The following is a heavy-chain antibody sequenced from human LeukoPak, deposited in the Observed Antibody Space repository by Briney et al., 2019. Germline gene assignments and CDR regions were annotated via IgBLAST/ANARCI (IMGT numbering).Heavy chain of an antibody. D-gene: IGHD3-22*01. Sequence: GGSLRLSCAASGFTFSSYSMNWVRQAPGKGLKWVSSISSSSSYIYYADSVKGRFTISRDNAKNSLYLQMNSLRAEDTAVYYCARVIMVAASRTHYYDSSGYSNYYYYGMDVWGQGTTVTVSS. V-gene: IGHV3-21*01. J-gene: IGHJ6*02. CDR2: ISSSSSYI. CDR1: GFTFSSYS. CDR3: ARVIMVAASRTHYYDSSGYSNYYYYGMDV.